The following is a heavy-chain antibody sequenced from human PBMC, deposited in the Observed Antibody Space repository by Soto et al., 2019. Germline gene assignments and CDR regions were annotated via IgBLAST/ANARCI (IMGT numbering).Heavy chain of an antibody. D-gene: IGHD3-10*01. CDR2: ISGSGGST. CDR1: GFTFSSYA. V-gene: IGHV3-23*01. J-gene: IGHJ4*02. Sequence: EVQLLESGGGLVQPGGSLRLSCAASGFTFSSYAMSWVRQAPGKGLEWVSAISGSGGSTYYADSVKGRFTISRDNSKNTLYLQMNSRRAEDTAVYYCAKDGDVRGVIIRSFFFDYWGQGTLVTVSS. CDR3: AKDGDVRGVIIRSFFFDY.